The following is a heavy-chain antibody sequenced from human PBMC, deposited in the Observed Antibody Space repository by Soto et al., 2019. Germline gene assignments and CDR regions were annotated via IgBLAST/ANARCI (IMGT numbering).Heavy chain of an antibody. Sequence: GGSLRLCWAAAGFTFGSYCGSWVRKAPGKGLEWVANIKQDGSEKYYVDSVKGRFTISRDNAKNSLYLQMNSLRAEDTAVYYCARDSNKRLRNYYYGMDVWGQGTTVTVSS. CDR3: ARDSNKRLRNYYYGMDV. J-gene: IGHJ6*02. CDR1: GFTFGSYC. D-gene: IGHD5-12*01. V-gene: IGHV3-7*05. CDR2: IKQDGSEK.